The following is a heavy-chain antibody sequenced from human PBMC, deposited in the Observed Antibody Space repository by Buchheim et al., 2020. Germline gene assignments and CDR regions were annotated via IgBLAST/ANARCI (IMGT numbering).Heavy chain of an antibody. CDR3: ASPAGYAYGDSSLDS. CDR1: GFDFSTYD. J-gene: IGHJ4*02. CDR2: ISFDGDNR. Sequence: QAQLVESGGGVVQPGRSLRLSCVASGFDFSTYDVHWVRQAPGKGLEWVALISFDGDNRNHADSVKGRFTISRDNSKNTLFLELNSLRAEDTAVYYCASPAGYAYGDSSLDSWGQGTL. D-gene: IGHD4-17*01. V-gene: IGHV3-30*03.